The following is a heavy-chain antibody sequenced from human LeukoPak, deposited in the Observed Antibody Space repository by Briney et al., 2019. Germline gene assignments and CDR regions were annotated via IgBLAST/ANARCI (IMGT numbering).Heavy chain of an antibody. Sequence: ASVKVSCKASDYTFINYGISWVRQAPGQGLEGMGWISADNDNTNYAQKFQGRVTVTTDTSTSTAYMELRSLRSADTAVYYCAREASSSPYYYYYGMDVWGQGTTVTVSS. CDR1: DYTFINYG. J-gene: IGHJ6*02. CDR2: ISADNDNT. D-gene: IGHD6-6*01. CDR3: AREASSSPYYYYYGMDV. V-gene: IGHV1-18*01.